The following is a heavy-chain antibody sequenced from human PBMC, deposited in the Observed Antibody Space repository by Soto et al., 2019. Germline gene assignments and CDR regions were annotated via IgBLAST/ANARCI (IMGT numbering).Heavy chain of an antibody. CDR2: ISGGGTIT. Sequence: EVQLLESGGGLVQPGESLGLSCTASGFTFNFYAMNWVRQAPGKGLEWVATISGGGTITHYADSVQGRFTISRDTPRNTLYLHMNSLTADDTALYFCARRMVYGGNSFDYWGQGTPVTVSS. CDR3: ARRMVYGGNSFDY. J-gene: IGHJ4*02. V-gene: IGHV3-23*01. D-gene: IGHD4-17*01. CDR1: GFTFNFYA.